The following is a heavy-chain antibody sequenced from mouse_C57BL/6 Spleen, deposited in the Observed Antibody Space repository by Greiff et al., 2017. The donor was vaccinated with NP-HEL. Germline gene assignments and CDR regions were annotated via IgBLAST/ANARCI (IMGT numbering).Heavy chain of an antibody. D-gene: IGHD2-4*01. CDR3: ARHPYYDYGDYAMDY. J-gene: IGHJ4*01. CDR1: GFSLTSYG. Sequence: QVQLKESGPGLVAPSQSLSITCTVSGFSLTSYGVHWVRQPPGQGLEWLVVIWSDGSTTYNSALKSRLSISKDNSKSQVFLKMNSLQTDDAAMYYCARHPYYDYGDYAMDYWGQGTSVTVSS. V-gene: IGHV2-6-1*01. CDR2: IWSDGST.